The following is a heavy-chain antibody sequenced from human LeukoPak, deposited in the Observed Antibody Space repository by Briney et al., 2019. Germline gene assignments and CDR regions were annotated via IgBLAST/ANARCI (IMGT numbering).Heavy chain of an antibody. CDR3: ARGPTLELQFDP. D-gene: IGHD1-7*01. J-gene: IGHJ5*02. Sequence: SETLPLTCSVSGGSMSSHYWSWIRQPPGKGLEWIGYVYYSGSTNYNPSLKSRVTISVDTSKNQFSLKLSSVTAADTAVCFCARGPTLELQFDPWGQGTLVTVSS. CDR2: VYYSGST. V-gene: IGHV4-59*11. CDR1: GGSMSSHY.